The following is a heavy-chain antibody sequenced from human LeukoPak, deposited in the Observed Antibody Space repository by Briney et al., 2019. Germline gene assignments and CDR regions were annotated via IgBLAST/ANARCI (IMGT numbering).Heavy chain of an antibody. CDR1: GVTVSSNY. CDR2: IYSGGST. CDR3: ARLPCSSSWSTCDS. D-gene: IGHD6-13*01. J-gene: IGHJ4*02. Sequence: PGGSLRLSCAASGVTVSSNYMSWVRQAPGKGLEWVSVIYSGGSTYYADSVMGRFTISRDNSKNTLYLQMNNLRAEDTAVYYCARLPCSSSWSTCDSWGQGTLVTVSS. V-gene: IGHV3-53*01.